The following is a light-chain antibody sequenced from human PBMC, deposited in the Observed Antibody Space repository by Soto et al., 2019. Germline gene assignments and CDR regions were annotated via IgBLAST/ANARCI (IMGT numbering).Light chain of an antibody. Sequence: EIVLTQSPGTLSLSPGERATLSCRASQSVSSSYLAWYQHKPGQAPRLLIYGASSRATGIPDRFSGSGSGTDFTLTISRLEPEDFAVYYCQQYGSSPQGITFGQGTRLEIK. CDR3: QQYGSSPQGIT. CDR1: QSVSSSY. J-gene: IGKJ5*01. V-gene: IGKV3-20*01. CDR2: GAS.